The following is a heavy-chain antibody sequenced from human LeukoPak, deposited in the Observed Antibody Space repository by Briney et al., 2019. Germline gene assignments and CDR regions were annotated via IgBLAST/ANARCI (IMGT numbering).Heavy chain of an antibody. V-gene: IGHV3-20*04. J-gene: IGHJ4*02. CDR3: VQGPYLDY. Sequence: GGSLRLSCAASGFTFDDYALSWVRQAPGKGLEWVSGINWNGGSRGYADSVKGRFTISRDNAKNSLYLQMKSLRAEDTALYFCVQGPYLDYWGQGTLVTVSS. CDR2: INWNGGSR. CDR1: GFTFDDYA. D-gene: IGHD2-21*01.